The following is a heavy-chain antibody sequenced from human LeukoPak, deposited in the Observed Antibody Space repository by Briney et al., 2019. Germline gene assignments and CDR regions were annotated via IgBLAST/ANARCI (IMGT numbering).Heavy chain of an antibody. V-gene: IGHV3-21*04. J-gene: IGHJ4*02. CDR1: GFTFSSYG. D-gene: IGHD3-22*01. Sequence: PGGSLRLSCVGSGFTFSSYGMNWVRQAPGKGLEWVSSISTSSSYIYYADSLKGRFTISRDNAKNSLYLQMNSLRAEDTAVYYCARDLAVLGYFHFDYWGQGTLVTVSS. CDR2: ISTSSSYI. CDR3: ARDLAVLGYFHFDY.